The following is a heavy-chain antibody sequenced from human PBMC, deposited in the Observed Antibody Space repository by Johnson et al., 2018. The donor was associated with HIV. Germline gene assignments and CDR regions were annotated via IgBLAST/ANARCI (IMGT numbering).Heavy chain of an antibody. V-gene: IGHV3-30*03. CDR2: VSSDGNNK. CDR1: GCTFSNYW. CDR3: AREGAPSARDFGAFDI. J-gene: IGHJ3*02. Sequence: HVQLVESGGGVVQPGMSLRLSCAASGCTFSNYWMTWVRQAPGKGLEWVAFVSSDGNNKKYADSVKGRFTISRDNSKNTLYLQMSSLRAEDTAVYYCAREGAPSARDFGAFDIWGQGTMVTVSS. D-gene: IGHD1-26*01.